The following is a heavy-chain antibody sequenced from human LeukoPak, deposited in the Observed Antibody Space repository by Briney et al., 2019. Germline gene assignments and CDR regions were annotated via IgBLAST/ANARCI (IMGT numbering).Heavy chain of an antibody. CDR1: GGSISSYY. CDR2: IYTSGST. J-gene: IGHJ4*02. CDR3: AREKDYYGSGSHYPFDY. D-gene: IGHD3-10*01. V-gene: IGHV4-4*07. Sequence: SETLSLTCTVSGGSISSYYWSWIRQPAGKGLEWIGRIYTSGSTNYNPSLKSRVTMSVDTSKNQFSLKLSSVTAADTAVYYCAREKDYYGSGSHYPFDYWGQGTLVTVSS.